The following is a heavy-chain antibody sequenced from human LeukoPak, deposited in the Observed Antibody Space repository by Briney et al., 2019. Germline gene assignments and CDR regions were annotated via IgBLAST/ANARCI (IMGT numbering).Heavy chain of an antibody. D-gene: IGHD5-18*01. CDR1: GGSITSYY. CDR3: ARGYSYGYMAYFDY. V-gene: IGHV4-4*07. CDR2: IYTSGST. J-gene: IGHJ4*02. Sequence: SETLSLTCSVSGGSITSYYWSWIRQPAGKGLEWIGRIYTSGSTNYNPSLKSRVTMSVDTSKNQFSLKLSSEAGADTAVYYCARGYSYGYMAYFDYWGQGTLVTVSS.